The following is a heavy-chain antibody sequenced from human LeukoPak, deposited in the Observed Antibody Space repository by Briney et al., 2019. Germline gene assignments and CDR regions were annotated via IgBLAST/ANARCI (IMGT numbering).Heavy chain of an antibody. J-gene: IGHJ4*02. Sequence: PGGSLRLSCAASGFTFSSYGMHWVRQAPGKGLEWVAVISYDGSNKYYADSVKGRFTISRDNSKNTLYLQMNSLRAEDTAVYYCAKDLNSYGYGDYFDYGGQGTLVTVSS. CDR3: AKDLNSYGYGDYFDY. CDR1: GFTFSSYG. CDR2: ISYDGSNK. D-gene: IGHD5-18*01. V-gene: IGHV3-30*18.